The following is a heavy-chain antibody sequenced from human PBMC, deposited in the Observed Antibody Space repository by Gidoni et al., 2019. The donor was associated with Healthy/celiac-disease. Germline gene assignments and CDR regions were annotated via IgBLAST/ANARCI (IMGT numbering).Heavy chain of an antibody. V-gene: IGHV4-39*01. CDR2: IYYSGST. CDR3: ARWTPRRIVPVTRYNWFDP. D-gene: IGHD4-4*01. J-gene: IGHJ5*02. Sequence: QLQLQESGPGLVKPSETLSLTCTVSGGSISSSSYYWGWIRQPPGKGLEWIGSIYYSGSTYYNPSLKSRVTISVDTSKNQFSLKLSSVTAADTAVYYCARWTPRRIVPVTRYNWFDPWGQGTLVTVSS. CDR1: GGSISSSSYY.